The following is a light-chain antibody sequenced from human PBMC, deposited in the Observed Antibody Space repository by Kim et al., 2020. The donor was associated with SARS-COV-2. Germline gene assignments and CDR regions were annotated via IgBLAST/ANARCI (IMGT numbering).Light chain of an antibody. V-gene: IGLV3-19*01. CDR1: SLRDYY. J-gene: IGLJ3*02. CDR2: GKN. Sequence: AWGQTVRITCQGDSLRDYYANWYQQKPGQAPVLVIYGKNNRPSGIPDRFSGSTSGNTASLTITGAQAEDEADYYCNSRDSSGNHVVFGGGTQLTVL. CDR3: NSRDSSGNHVV.